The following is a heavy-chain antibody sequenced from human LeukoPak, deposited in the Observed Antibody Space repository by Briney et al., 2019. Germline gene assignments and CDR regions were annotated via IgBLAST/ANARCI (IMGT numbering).Heavy chain of an antibody. CDR3: TRQRPDSSGYYYVGWEYYFDY. CDR2: IRSKANSYAT. V-gene: IGHV3-73*01. J-gene: IGHJ4*02. CDR1: GFTFSGSA. D-gene: IGHD3-22*01. Sequence: PGGSLRLSCAASGFTFSGSAMHWVRQASGKGLEWVGRIRSKANSYATAYAASVKGRFTISRDDSKNTAYLQMNSLKTEDTAVYYCTRQRPDSSGYYYVGWEYYFDYWGQGTLVTVSS.